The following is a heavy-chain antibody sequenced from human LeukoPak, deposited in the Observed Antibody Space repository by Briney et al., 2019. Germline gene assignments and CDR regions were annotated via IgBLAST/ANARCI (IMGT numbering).Heavy chain of an antibody. CDR1: GFTFRSYS. CDR3: ARRPTGDPKFDY. Sequence: GSLRLSCAASGFTFRSYSMNWVRQAPGKGLEWIGYIYSSGSTYYNPSLKSRVTISVDTSKNRFSLKLSTVTAADTAVYYCARRPTGDPKFDYWGQGTLVTVSS. J-gene: IGHJ4*02. D-gene: IGHD7-27*01. CDR2: IYSSGST. V-gene: IGHV4-59*08.